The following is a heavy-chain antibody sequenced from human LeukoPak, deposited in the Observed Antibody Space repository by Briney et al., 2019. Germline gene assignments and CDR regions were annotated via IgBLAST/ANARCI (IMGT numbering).Heavy chain of an antibody. CDR3: ARERSGVVVNDDAFDI. CDR2: IIPIFGTA. V-gene: IGHV1-69*13. CDR1: GYTFTGYY. J-gene: IGHJ3*02. D-gene: IGHD3-22*01. Sequence: SVKVSCKASGYTFTGYYMHWVRQAPGQGLEWMGGIIPIFGTANYAQKFQGRVTITADESTSTAYMELSSLRSEDTAVYYCARERSGVVVNDDAFDIWGQGTMVTVSS.